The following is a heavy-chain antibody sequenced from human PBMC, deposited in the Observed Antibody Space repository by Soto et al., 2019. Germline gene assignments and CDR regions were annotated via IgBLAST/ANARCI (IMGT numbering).Heavy chain of an antibody. CDR2: ISYEGNNK. Sequence: QLVESGGGVVPPGASLRLSCAASGFTFSTFGMHWVRQTPGKGLEWVAVISYEGNNKVYADSVKGRFTISRDNFKNTVDLVINTLKVNDTAVYYCAKDHQASGDYDYYCYGLDVWGQGDTVSVSS. J-gene: IGHJ6*02. D-gene: IGHD4-17*01. CDR1: GFTFSTFG. CDR3: AKDHQASGDYDYYCYGLDV. V-gene: IGHV3-30*18.